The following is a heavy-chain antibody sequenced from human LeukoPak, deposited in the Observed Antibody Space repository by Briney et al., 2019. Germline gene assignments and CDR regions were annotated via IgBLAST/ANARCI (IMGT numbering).Heavy chain of an antibody. Sequence: GGSLRLSCAASGFTFSSYAMSWVRQAPGKGLEWVSTINGRGGSTYYADSVKGRFTISGDNSKNTLYLQMNSLRAEDTAVYFCARCNYDSSGYYYYFDYWGQGTLVTVSS. J-gene: IGHJ4*02. D-gene: IGHD3-22*01. CDR2: INGRGGST. CDR1: GFTFSSYA. V-gene: IGHV3-23*01. CDR3: ARCNYDSSGYYYYFDY.